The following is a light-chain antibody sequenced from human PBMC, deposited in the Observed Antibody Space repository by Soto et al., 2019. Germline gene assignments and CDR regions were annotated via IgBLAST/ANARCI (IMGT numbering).Light chain of an antibody. Sequence: QSALTQPPSASGSPGQSVTISCTGTSSDIGGYNSVSWYQQHPGKAPRLMIYEVNKRPSGVPDRFSGSKSGYTASLTVSGLQTEDEAFYYCRSSAGIYHYLVFGGGTQLTVL. CDR2: EVN. CDR3: RSSAGIYHYLV. V-gene: IGLV2-8*01. J-gene: IGLJ3*02. CDR1: SSDIGGYNS.